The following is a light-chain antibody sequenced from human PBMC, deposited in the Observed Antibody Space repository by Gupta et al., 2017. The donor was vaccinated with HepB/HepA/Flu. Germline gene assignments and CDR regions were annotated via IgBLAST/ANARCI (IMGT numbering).Light chain of an antibody. Sequence: QAGLTQPPSVSKGLRQTATLTCTGNSNNVGNQGAAWLQHHQGHPPKLLSYRNNNRAPGISERFSASRSGNTASLTITGLQPDDEADYYCAAWDSSLSAVVFGGGTKLTGL. CDR1: SNNVGNQG. V-gene: IGLV10-54*04. CDR2: RNN. J-gene: IGLJ3*02. CDR3: AAWDSSLSAVV.